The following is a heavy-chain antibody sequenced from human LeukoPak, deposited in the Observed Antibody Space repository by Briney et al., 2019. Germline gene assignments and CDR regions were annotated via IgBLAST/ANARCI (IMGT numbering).Heavy chain of an antibody. CDR2: VNGNGGST. V-gene: IGHV3-23*01. J-gene: IGHJ4*02. Sequence: GGSLRLSCAASGFSFSTYAMSWVRQAPGKGLEWVSGVNGNGGSTPYADSVKGRFTIFRDNSKNTVYLQMNSLRVEDTAVYYCAKSLYGGCDYWGQGTVTTVSS. D-gene: IGHD3-16*02. CDR1: GFSFSTYA. CDR3: AKSLYGGCDY.